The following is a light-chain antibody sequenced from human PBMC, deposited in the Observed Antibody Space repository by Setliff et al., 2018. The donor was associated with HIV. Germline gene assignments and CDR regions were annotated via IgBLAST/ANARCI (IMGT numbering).Light chain of an antibody. V-gene: IGLV2-14*03. CDR2: DVS. CDR3: TSYTINTLYV. J-gene: IGLJ1*01. Sequence: ALTQLASVSGSPGRAITISCTGTSDDIGRYYYVSWYQQLPGKAPKLIMYDVSHRPSGVSTRFSGSKSGDTASLTISGLQAEDEAHYYCTSYTINTLYVFGSGTKV. CDR1: SDDIGRYYY.